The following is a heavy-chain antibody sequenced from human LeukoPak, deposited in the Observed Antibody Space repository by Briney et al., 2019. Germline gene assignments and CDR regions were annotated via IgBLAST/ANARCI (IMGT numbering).Heavy chain of an antibody. CDR2: IYSGGGT. CDR1: GFTVSSNY. J-gene: IGHJ4*02. V-gene: IGHV3-66*01. CDR3: ARDGTWRAPRTVDY. Sequence: GGSLRLSCAASGFTVSSNYMSWVRQAPGKGLEWVSVIYSGGGTYYADSVKGRFTISRDNSKNTLYLQMNSLRVEDTAVYYCARDGTWRAPRTVDYWGQGALVTVSS. D-gene: IGHD1-14*01.